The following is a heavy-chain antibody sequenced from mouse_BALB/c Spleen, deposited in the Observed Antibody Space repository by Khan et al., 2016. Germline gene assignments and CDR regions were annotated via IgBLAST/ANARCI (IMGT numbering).Heavy chain of an antibody. Sequence: VQLQQSGAELVKPGASVKLSCTSSGFNIKDTNMHWVKQRPEQGLEWIGKIDPANGNTKYDPKFQGKATITTDTSSNTAYLQLSSLTSEDTAVDYCASRTRTPRYFDVWGAGTTVTVSS. CDR3: ASRTRTPRYFDV. CDR2: IDPANGNT. V-gene: IGHV14-3*02. CDR1: GFNIKDTN. J-gene: IGHJ1*01.